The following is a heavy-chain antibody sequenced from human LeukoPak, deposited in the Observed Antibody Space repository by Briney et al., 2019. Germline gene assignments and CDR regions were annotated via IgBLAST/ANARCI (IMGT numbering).Heavy chain of an antibody. CDR2: ISYDGSNK. D-gene: IGHD5-24*01. CDR3: ARIDGYNYG. CDR1: GFTFSSYA. Sequence: PGVSLRLSCAGSGFTFSSYAMHWVRQAPGKGLEWVAVISYDGSNKYYADSVKGRFTISRDNSKNTLYLQMNSLRAEDTAVYYCARIDGYNYGWGQGTLVTVSS. V-gene: IGHV3-30*04. J-gene: IGHJ4*02.